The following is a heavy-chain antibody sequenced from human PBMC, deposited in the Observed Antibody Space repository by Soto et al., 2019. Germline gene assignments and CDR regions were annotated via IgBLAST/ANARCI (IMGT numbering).Heavy chain of an antibody. J-gene: IGHJ3*02. Sequence: GGSLRLPCAASGITFSNAWMNWVRQAPGKGLEYIGRIRSKTDGGTTEYAAPVEGRFTISRDDSKNTLYLQMGGLKTEDTAVYYCKKTPPGTNVFDNWGQGTLVTVSS. V-gene: IGHV3-15*01. CDR2: IRSKTDGGTT. D-gene: IGHD6-13*01. CDR3: KKTPPGTNVFDN. CDR1: GITFSNAW.